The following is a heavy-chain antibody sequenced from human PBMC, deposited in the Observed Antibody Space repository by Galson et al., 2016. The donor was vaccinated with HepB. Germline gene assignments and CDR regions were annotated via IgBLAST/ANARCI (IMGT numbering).Heavy chain of an antibody. J-gene: IGHJ4*02. CDR2: INPHSGAT. Sequence: RQAPGQGLEWMGWINPHSGATNYAKKFQGRVTMTRDTSISTASVELRSLRSDDTAIYYCAKDQCSGGDCFTTFDNWGQGILVTVSS. CDR3: AKDQCSGGDCFTTFDN. V-gene: IGHV1-2*02. D-gene: IGHD2-21*02.